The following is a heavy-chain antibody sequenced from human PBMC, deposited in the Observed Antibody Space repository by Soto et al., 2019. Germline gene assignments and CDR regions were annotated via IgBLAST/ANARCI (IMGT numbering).Heavy chain of an antibody. CDR2: ISSSSSYI. CDR3: ARGTVEIRYFDWLSPHPFDI. J-gene: IGHJ3*02. D-gene: IGHD3-9*01. Sequence: GGSLRLSCAASGFTFSSYSMNWVRQAPGKGLEWVSSISSSSSYIYYADSVKGRFTISRDNAKNSLYLQMNSLRAEDTAVYYCARGTVEIRYFDWLSPHPFDIWGQGTMVTVSS. V-gene: IGHV3-21*01. CDR1: GFTFSSYS.